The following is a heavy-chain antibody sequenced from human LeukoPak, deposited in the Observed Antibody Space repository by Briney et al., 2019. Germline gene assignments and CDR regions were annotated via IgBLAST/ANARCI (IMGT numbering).Heavy chain of an antibody. CDR1: GFTFSSYA. CDR2: ISGSGGST. Sequence: GGSLRLSCAASGFTFSSYAMSWVRQAPGKGLEWVSAISGSGGSTYYADSVKGRFTISRDNSKNTLYLQMNSLRAEDTAVYFCAKYISGSYYSFDYWGQGTLVTASS. V-gene: IGHV3-23*01. J-gene: IGHJ4*02. D-gene: IGHD3-10*01. CDR3: AKYISGSYYSFDY.